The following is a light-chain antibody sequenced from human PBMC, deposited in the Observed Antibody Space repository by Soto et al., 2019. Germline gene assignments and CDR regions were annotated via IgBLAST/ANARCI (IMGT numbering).Light chain of an antibody. CDR1: QSVSSN. V-gene: IGKV3-15*01. Sequence: EIVMTQSPATLSVPPGERATLPCRASQSVSSNLAWYQQKPGQAPRLLIYGASTRATGIPARFSGSGSGTEFTLTISSLQSEDFAVYYCQQYNNWPQTFGQGTKVDIK. CDR2: GAS. CDR3: QQYNNWPQT. J-gene: IGKJ1*01.